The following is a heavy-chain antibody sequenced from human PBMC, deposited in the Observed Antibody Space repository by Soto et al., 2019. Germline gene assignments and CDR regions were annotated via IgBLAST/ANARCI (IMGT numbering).Heavy chain of an antibody. D-gene: IGHD3-3*01. V-gene: IGHV4-39*01. CDR3: ARHLIHTGVVTFS. CDR1: GGSISSSSYY. J-gene: IGHJ4*02. Sequence: QLQLQESGPGLVKPSETLSLTCTVSGGSISSSSYYWGWIRQPPGKGLEWIGSIYYSGSTYYNPSLKSRVTISVDTSKNQFSLKLSSVTAADTAVYYCARHLIHTGVVTFSWGQGTLVTVSS. CDR2: IYYSGST.